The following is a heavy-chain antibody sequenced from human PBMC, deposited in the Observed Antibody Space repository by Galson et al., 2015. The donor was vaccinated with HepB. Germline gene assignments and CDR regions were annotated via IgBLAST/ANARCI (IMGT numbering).Heavy chain of an antibody. CDR3: ARLFPVTMVRGVIRGRYMDV. J-gene: IGHJ6*03. CDR2: IIPILGIA. CDR1: GGTFSSYA. V-gene: IGHV1-69*04. D-gene: IGHD3-10*01. Sequence: SVKVSCKASGGTFSSYAISWVRQAPGQGLEWMGRIIPILGIANYAQKFQGRVTITADKSTSTAYMELSSLRSEDTAVYYCARLFPVTMVRGVIRGRYMDVWGKGTTVTVSS.